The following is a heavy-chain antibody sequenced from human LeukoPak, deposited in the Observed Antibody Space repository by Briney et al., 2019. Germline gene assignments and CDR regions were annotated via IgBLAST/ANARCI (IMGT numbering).Heavy chain of an antibody. Sequence: PSETLSLTCIVSDDSISSRHYYRGWIRQPPGKGLEWIGSIHYSGSTYYNPSLKSRVTISGDTSKNQFSLKLTSVTVADAAVYYCARHLSYGSGDYQNYFDYWGQGILVTVSS. CDR2: IHYSGST. V-gene: IGHV4-39*01. CDR3: ARHLSYGSGDYQNYFDY. J-gene: IGHJ4*02. CDR1: DDSISSRHYY. D-gene: IGHD3-10*01.